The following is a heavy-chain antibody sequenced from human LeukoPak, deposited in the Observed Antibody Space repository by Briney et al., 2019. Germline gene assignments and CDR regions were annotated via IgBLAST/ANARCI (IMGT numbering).Heavy chain of an antibody. CDR2: IYTSGST. Sequence: SETLSLTCTVSGGSISSYYWSWIRQPAGKGLEWIGRIYTSGSTNYNPSLKSRVTMSVDTSKNQFSLKLSSVTAADTAVYYCARGGRSNNWDYYYYYYMDVWGKGTTVTVFS. J-gene: IGHJ6*03. D-gene: IGHD1-20*01. CDR3: ARGGRSNNWDYYYYYYMDV. CDR1: GGSISSYY. V-gene: IGHV4-4*07.